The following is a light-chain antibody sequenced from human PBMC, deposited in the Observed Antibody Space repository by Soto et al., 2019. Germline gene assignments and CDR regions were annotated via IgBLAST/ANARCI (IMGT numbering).Light chain of an antibody. J-gene: IGKJ2*01. V-gene: IGKV1-5*03. Sequence: DIQMTQSPSTLSASVGDRVTITCRASQSISTWLAWYQQKPGKAPKLLIYKATHLQSGVPSRFSGSGSGTEFSLTISSLQPDDFATYYCQRYNDYQYIFGQGTKLESK. CDR3: QRYNDYQYI. CDR1: QSISTW. CDR2: KAT.